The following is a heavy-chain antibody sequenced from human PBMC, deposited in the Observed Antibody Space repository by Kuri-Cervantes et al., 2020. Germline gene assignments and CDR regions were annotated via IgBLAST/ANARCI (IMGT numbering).Heavy chain of an antibody. Sequence: GSLRLSCTVSGGSISSSSYYWGWIRQPPGKGLEWIGSIYYSGSTYYSPSLKSRVTISVDTSKDQFSLKLSSVTAADTAVYYCARHYSSSWYSPLDYWGQGTLVTVSS. CDR1: GGSISSSSYY. V-gene: IGHV4-39*01. CDR3: ARHYSSSWYSPLDY. D-gene: IGHD6-13*01. J-gene: IGHJ4*02. CDR2: IYYSGST.